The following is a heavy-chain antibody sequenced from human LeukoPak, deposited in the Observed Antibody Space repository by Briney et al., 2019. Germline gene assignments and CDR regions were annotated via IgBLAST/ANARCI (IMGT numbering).Heavy chain of an antibody. Sequence: GGSLRLSCAASGFTFDDYAMHWVRQAPGKGLEGVSGISWNSGSIGYADSVKGRFTISRDNAKNSLYLQMNSLRAEDTALYYCAKLGSGSLPFDYWGQGTLVTVSS. CDR3: AKLGSGSLPFDY. CDR1: GFTFDDYA. J-gene: IGHJ4*02. CDR2: ISWNSGSI. D-gene: IGHD3-10*01. V-gene: IGHV3-9*01.